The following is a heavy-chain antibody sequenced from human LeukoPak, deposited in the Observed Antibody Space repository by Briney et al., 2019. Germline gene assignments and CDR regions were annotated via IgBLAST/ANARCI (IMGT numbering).Heavy chain of an antibody. D-gene: IGHD4/OR15-4a*01. V-gene: IGHV3-30-3*01. J-gene: IGHJ4*02. CDR3: ARAEVLTDY. CDR1: GFTFSSYA. Sequence: VGSLRLSCAASGFTFSSYAMHWGRQAPGKGLEGVAVISYDGSNKYYADSVKGRFTISRDNSKNTLYLQMNSLRAEDTAVYYCARAEVLTDYWGKGTLVTVSS. CDR2: ISYDGSNK.